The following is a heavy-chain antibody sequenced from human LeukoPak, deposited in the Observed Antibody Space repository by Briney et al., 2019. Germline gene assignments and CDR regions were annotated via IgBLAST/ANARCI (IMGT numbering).Heavy chain of an antibody. D-gene: IGHD4-17*01. CDR3: ARIRDFGASYHYFYMDV. CDR1: GFTFSSCS. CDR2: IGSDSSYI. J-gene: IGHJ6*03. Sequence: GGSLRLSCAASGFTFSSCSMNWVRQAPGKGLEWFSAIGSDSSYIYYADSVRGRFTISRDNAKNSLYLQMSSLRAEDTAVYYCARIRDFGASYHYFYMDVWGKGTTVTVSS. V-gene: IGHV3-21*01.